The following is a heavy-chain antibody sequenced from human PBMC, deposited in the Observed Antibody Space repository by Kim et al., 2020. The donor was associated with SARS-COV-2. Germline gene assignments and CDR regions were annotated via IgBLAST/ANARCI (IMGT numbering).Heavy chain of an antibody. V-gene: IGHV1-3*01. D-gene: IGHD3-3*01. CDR1: GYTFTSHA. CDR3: ARDSRIFGVVVDP. CDR2: INAGNGNT. J-gene: IGHJ5*02. Sequence: ASVKVSCKASGYTFTSHAMHWVRQAPGQRLEWMGWINAGNGNTKYSQKFQGRVTSTRDTSASTAYMELSSLRSEDTAVYHCARDSRIFGVVVDPWGQGTLVTVSS.